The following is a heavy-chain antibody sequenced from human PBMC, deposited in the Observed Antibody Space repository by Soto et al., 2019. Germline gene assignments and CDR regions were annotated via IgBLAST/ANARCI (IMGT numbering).Heavy chain of an antibody. V-gene: IGHV1-69*13. CDR3: ARANSSGIFYFVDP. D-gene: IGHD3-10*01. CDR1: GGTFDSYV. Sequence: SVKVSCKASGGTFDSYVISWLRQAPGQGLEWMGGIMPIFGTPNYAQKFRGRVTISADESTSTAYLELSSLTSDDTAVYYCARANSSGIFYFVDPWGQGTLVTVSS. J-gene: IGHJ5*02. CDR2: IMPIFGTP.